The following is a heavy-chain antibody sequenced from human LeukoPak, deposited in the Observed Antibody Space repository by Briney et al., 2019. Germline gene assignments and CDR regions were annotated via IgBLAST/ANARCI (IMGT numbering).Heavy chain of an antibody. J-gene: IGHJ6*02. CDR1: GFTFSDYH. CDR2: ITPSGTTF. V-gene: IGHV3-11*01. Sequence: GGSLRLSCAASGFTFSDYHMSWIRQAPGKGLEWASYITPSGTTFYYGDSVKSRFTISRDNAKNSLYLQMNSLRADDTAVYYCARGHYGLDVWGQGTTVTVSS. CDR3: ARGHYGLDV.